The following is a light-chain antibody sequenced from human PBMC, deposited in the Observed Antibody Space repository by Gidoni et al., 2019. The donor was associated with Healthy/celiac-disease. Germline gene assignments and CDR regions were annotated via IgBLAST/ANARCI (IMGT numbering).Light chain of an antibody. CDR1: QSVSSN. CDR3: QQYNNWPWT. CDR2: GAS. V-gene: IGKV3-15*01. Sequence: EIVLTQSPATLSVSPGERATLSCRASQSVSSNLAWYQQTPGQAPRLLIYGASTRATGLPARFRGSESGTEFTLTISSLQSEDFAVYYCQQYNNWPWTFGQGTKVEIK. J-gene: IGKJ1*01.